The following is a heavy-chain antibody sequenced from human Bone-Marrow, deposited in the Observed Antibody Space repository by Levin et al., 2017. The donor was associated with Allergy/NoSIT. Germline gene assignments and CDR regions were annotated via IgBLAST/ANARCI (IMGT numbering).Heavy chain of an antibody. CDR2: ISGSGGST. J-gene: IGHJ6*02. D-gene: IGHD3-3*01. V-gene: IGHV3-23*01. Sequence: GESLKISCAASGFTFSSYAMSWVRQAPGKGLEWVSAISGSGGSTYYADSVKGRFTISRDNSKNTLYLQMNSLRAEDTAVYYCAKATIFGVTLGLTGGMDVWGQGTTVTVSS. CDR3: AKATIFGVTLGLTGGMDV. CDR1: GFTFSSYA.